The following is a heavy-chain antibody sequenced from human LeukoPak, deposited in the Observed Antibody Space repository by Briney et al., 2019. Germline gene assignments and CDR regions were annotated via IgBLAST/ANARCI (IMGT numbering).Heavy chain of an antibody. CDR3: ARSRGIAAAVAYYYGMDV. D-gene: IGHD6-13*01. Sequence: ASVKVSCKASGYTFTSYGISWVRQAPGQGLEWMGWISAYNGNTNYAQKLQGRVTMTTDTSTSTAYMELRSLRSDDTAVYYCARSRGIAAAVAYYYGMDVWGKGTTVTVSS. CDR1: GYTFTSYG. V-gene: IGHV1-18*01. J-gene: IGHJ6*04. CDR2: ISAYNGNT.